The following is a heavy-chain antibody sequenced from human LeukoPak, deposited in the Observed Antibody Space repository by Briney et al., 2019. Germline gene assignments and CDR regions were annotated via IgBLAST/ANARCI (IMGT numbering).Heavy chain of an antibody. CDR1: GGSISSYY. CDR3: ARGYYGSGLNWFDP. V-gene: IGHV4-59*01. CDR2: IYYSGST. Sequence: PSETLSLTCTVSGGSISSYYWSWIRQPPGKGLEWIGYIYYSGSTNYNPSLKGRVTISVDTSKNQFSLKLSSVTAADTAVYYCARGYYGSGLNWFDPWGQGTLVTVSS. D-gene: IGHD3-10*01. J-gene: IGHJ5*02.